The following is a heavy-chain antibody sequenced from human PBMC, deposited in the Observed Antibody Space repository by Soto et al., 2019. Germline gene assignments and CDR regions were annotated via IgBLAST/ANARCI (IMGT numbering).Heavy chain of an antibody. J-gene: IGHJ4*02. CDR1: DGSISNFY. Sequence: ETLSLTCTVSDGSISNFYWSWIRQPPGKGLEWIGYISSSGNTNYNPSLKSRVSISVDTSKTQFSLNLTSVTAADTAVYYCARAPMVLTRSYFDSWGQGTPVTVSS. V-gene: IGHV4-59*01. D-gene: IGHD2-8*01. CDR2: ISSSGNT. CDR3: ARAPMVLTRSYFDS.